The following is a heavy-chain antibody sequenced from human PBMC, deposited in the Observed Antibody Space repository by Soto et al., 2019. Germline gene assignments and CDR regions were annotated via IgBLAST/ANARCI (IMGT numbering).Heavy chain of an antibody. Sequence: QVQLVQSGAEVKKPGSSVKVSCKASGGTFSNHATNWVRQAPGQGLEWMGRIIPIFTTTNYAQNFQGRVTITADESTITAYMELTSLKHDDTAVYYCAREVAADGTFREDVFDIWGQGTMVTVSS. CDR1: GGTFSNHA. D-gene: IGHD6-13*01. CDR3: AREVAADGTFREDVFDI. CDR2: IIPIFTTT. J-gene: IGHJ3*02. V-gene: IGHV1-69*12.